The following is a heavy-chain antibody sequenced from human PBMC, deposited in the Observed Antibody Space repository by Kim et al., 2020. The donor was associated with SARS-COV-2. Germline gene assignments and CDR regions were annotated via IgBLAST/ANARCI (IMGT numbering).Heavy chain of an antibody. CDR1: GGSISSYY. Sequence: SETLSLTCTVSGGSISSYYWSWIRQPPGKGLEWIGYIYYSGSTNYNPSLKSRVTISVDTSKNQISLKLSSVTAADTAVYYCARDHPPERLGELSLYGRYGMDVWGQGTTVTVSS. D-gene: IGHD3-16*02. J-gene: IGHJ6*02. V-gene: IGHV4-59*01. CDR3: ARDHPPERLGELSLYGRYGMDV. CDR2: IYYSGST.